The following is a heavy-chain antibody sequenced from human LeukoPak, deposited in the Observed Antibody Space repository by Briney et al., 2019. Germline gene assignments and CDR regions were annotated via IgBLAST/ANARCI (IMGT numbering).Heavy chain of an antibody. CDR3: ARVGVATSWYAYYYYGMDV. Sequence: PSETLSLTCTVSGGSISSYYWSWIRQPPGKGLEWSGYIYYSGSTNYNPSLKSRVTISVDTSKNQFSLKMSSVTAADTAVYYCARVGVATSWYAYYYYGMDVWGQGTTVTVSS. D-gene: IGHD6-13*01. CDR1: GGSISSYY. CDR2: IYYSGST. V-gene: IGHV4-59*01. J-gene: IGHJ6*02.